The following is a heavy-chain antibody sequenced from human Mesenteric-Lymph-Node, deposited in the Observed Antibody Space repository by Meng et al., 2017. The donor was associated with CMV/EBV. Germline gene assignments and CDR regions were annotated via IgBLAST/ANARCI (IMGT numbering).Heavy chain of an antibody. CDR3: ARDLTDGVFAIGFSGY. J-gene: IGHJ4*02. Sequence: GGSLRLSCAASGFMFSSYWMHWVRQTPGKGLVWVSRIHSDGSSTSYADSVKGRFTISRDNAKNTLYLQMNSLRAEDTAVYYCARDLTDGVFAIGFSGYWGQGTLVTVSS. CDR1: GFMFSSYW. V-gene: IGHV3-74*01. D-gene: IGHD2-8*01. CDR2: IHSDGSST.